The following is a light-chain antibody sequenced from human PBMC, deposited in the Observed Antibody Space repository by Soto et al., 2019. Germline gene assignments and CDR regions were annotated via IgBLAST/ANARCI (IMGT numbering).Light chain of an antibody. CDR1: QSVSSN. CDR3: QQYKNWPYT. V-gene: IGKV3-15*01. J-gene: IGKJ2*01. Sequence: VMTQSPATLSVSPGERATLSCRATQSVSSNLAWYQQKPGQAPRLLIYGASTRATGIPARFSGSGSGAEFTLTISSLQSEDFAVYSCQQYKNWPYTFGQGTKLEIK. CDR2: GAS.